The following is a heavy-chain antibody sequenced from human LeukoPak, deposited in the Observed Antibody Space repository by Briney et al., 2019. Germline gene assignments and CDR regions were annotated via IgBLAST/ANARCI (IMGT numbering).Heavy chain of an antibody. J-gene: IGHJ4*02. V-gene: IGHV1-2*02. CDR1: GYTFIYFY. Sequence: ASVKVSCKASGYTFIYFYIHWVRQAPGQGLEYVGWITPKSGDTYSPQRFQGRVTMTRGASISTAYMELSSLRSDDTAVYFCARVRLADDRAWAYWGQGTLVTVSS. CDR3: ARVRLADDRAWAY. D-gene: IGHD3-3*02. CDR2: ITPKSGDT.